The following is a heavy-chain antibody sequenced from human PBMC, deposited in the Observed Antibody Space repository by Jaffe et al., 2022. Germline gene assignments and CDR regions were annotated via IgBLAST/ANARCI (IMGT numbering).Heavy chain of an antibody. CDR1: GFSLSTSGVG. J-gene: IGHJ6*03. D-gene: IGHD4-17*01. CDR3: AHLDYGDYGMFDYYYYMDV. V-gene: IGHV2-5*01. Sequence: QITLKESGPTLVKPTQTLTLTCTFSGFSLSTSGVGVGWIRQPPGKALEWLALIYWNDDKRYSPSLKSRLTITKDTSKNQVVLTMTNMDPVDTATYYCAHLDYGDYGMFDYYYYMDVWGKGTTVTVSS. CDR2: IYWNDDK.